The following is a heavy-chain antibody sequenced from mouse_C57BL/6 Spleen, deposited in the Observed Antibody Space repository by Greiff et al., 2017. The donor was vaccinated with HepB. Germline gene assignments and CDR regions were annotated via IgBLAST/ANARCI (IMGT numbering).Heavy chain of an antibody. CDR1: GYSITSGYY. D-gene: IGHD2-1*01. V-gene: IGHV3-6*01. J-gene: IGHJ2*01. CDR2: ISYDGSN. CDR3: AREQSTGFDY. Sequence: EVKLQESGPGLVKPSQSLSLTCSVTGYSITSGYYWNWIRQFPGNKLEWMGYISYDGSNNYNPSLKNRISITRDTSKNQFFLKLNSVTTEDTATYYCAREQSTGFDYWGQGTTLTVSS.